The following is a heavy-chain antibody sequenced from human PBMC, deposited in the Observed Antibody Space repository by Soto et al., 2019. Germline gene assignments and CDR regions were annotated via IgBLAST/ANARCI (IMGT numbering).Heavy chain of an antibody. Sequence: EVQLLESGGGLVHPGGSLRLSCAASGFTFSTFDMTWVRQAPGKGLEWVSIIRGTDGSTYYADSMKGRFTISKDNSKNTLYLQMNSLSPEDTALYFCVKGGWLDYWGQGTLVTVSS. J-gene: IGHJ4*02. CDR2: IRGTDGST. CDR3: VKGGWLDY. D-gene: IGHD6-19*01. V-gene: IGHV3-23*01. CDR1: GFTFSTFD.